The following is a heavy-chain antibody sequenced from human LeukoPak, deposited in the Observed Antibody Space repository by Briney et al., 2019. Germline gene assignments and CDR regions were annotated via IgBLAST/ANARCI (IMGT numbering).Heavy chain of an antibody. D-gene: IGHD5-18*01. J-gene: IGHJ6*03. CDR1: GGTFSSYA. Sequence: SVKVSCKASGGTFSSYAISWVRQAPGQGLEWMGGIIPIFGTANYAQKFQGRVTITADESTSTAYMELSSLRSEDTAVYYCARGPRIQLWLDSYYYYYMDVWGKGTTVTVSS. CDR2: IIPIFGTA. V-gene: IGHV1-69*13. CDR3: ARGPRIQLWLDSYYYYYMDV.